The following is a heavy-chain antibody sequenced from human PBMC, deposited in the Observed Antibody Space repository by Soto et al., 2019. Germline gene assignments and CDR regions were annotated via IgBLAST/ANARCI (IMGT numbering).Heavy chain of an antibody. CDR3: ARDPYYYDSSGYYWADYYYYGMDV. D-gene: IGHD3-22*01. J-gene: IGHJ6*01. CDR1: GFTFSSYG. CDR2: IWYDGSNK. Sequence: QVQLVESGGGVVQPGRSLRLSCAASGFTFSSYGMHWVRQAPGKGLEWVAVIWYDGSNKYYADSVKGRFTISRDNSKNTLYLQMNSLRAEDTAVYYCARDPYYYDSSGYYWADYYYYGMDVW. V-gene: IGHV3-33*01.